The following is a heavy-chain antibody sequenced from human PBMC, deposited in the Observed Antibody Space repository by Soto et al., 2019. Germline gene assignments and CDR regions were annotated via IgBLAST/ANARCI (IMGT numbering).Heavy chain of an antibody. CDR1: GGSISSYY. CDR2: IYYSGST. CDR3: ARDSRGWFDP. Sequence: SETLSLTCTVSGGSISSYYWSWIRQPPGKGLEWIGYIYYSGSTNYNPSLKSRVTISVDTSKNQFSLKLSSVTAADTAVYYCARDSRGWFDPWGQGTLVTVSS. V-gene: IGHV4-59*01. J-gene: IGHJ5*02.